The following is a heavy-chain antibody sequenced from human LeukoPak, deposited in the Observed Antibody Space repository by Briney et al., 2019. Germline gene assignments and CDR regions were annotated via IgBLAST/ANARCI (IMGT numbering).Heavy chain of an antibody. Sequence: GGSLRLSCAASGFTFNSYAMSWVRQAPEKGLEWVATISGSGGGTYYADSVKGRFTISRDNAKNSLYLQMNSLRDEDTAVYYCARSTPADYWGQGTLVTVSS. CDR2: ISGSGGGT. V-gene: IGHV3-23*01. J-gene: IGHJ4*02. CDR1: GFTFNSYA. CDR3: ARSTPADY. D-gene: IGHD2-15*01.